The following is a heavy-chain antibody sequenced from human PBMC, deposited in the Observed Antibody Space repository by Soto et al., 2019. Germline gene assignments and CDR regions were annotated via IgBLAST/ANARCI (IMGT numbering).Heavy chain of an antibody. Sequence: QVQLVQSGAEVKKPGSSVKVSCKASGDTFSSYAINWVRQAPGQGLEWMGGVTPMFGTANYAQKFKGRGTITAGESTSTVHMELSSLRSEDTAVYYCARVGPAHYYDSSGYYSPLDYWGQGTLVTVSS. V-gene: IGHV1-69*01. CDR3: ARVGPAHYYDSSGYYSPLDY. J-gene: IGHJ4*02. D-gene: IGHD3-22*01. CDR1: GDTFSSYA. CDR2: VTPMFGTA.